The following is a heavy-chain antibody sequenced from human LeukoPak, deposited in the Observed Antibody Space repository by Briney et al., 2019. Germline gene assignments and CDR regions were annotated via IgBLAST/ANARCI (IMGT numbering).Heavy chain of an antibody. Sequence: SVKVSCKASGGTFSSYAISWVRQAPGQGLEWMGGIIPIFGTANYAQKFQGRVAITADESTSTAYMELSSLRSEDTAVYYCAREGYCSGGSCYSRWFHPWGQGTLVTVSS. CDR3: AREGYCSGGSCYSRWFHP. V-gene: IGHV1-69*01. D-gene: IGHD2-15*01. CDR2: IIPIFGTA. CDR1: GGTFSSYA. J-gene: IGHJ5*02.